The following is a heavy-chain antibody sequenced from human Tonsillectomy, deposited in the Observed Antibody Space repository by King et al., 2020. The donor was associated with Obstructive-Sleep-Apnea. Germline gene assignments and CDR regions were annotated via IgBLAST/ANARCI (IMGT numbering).Heavy chain of an antibody. D-gene: IGHD3-10*01. CDR1: GGSINSGDYY. Sequence: VQLQESGPGLVKPSQTLSLTCTVSGGSINSGDYYWSWILQPPGKGLEWMGYIYYSGSTYYNQSLNSRVTISVDTSKNQVSLKLRSVTAADTAVYYCARDGMVRGVSIYYYYGMDVWGQGTTVTVSS. V-gene: IGHV4-30-4*01. CDR3: ARDGMVRGVSIYYYYGMDV. CDR2: IYYSGST. J-gene: IGHJ6*02.